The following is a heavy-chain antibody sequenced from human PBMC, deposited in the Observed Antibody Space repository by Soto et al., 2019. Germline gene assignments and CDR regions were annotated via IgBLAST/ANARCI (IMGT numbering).Heavy chain of an antibody. D-gene: IGHD3-16*02. CDR3: AARFTSATPWDN. J-gene: IGHJ4*02. V-gene: IGHV3-7*05. CDR2: SNEDGSQK. CDR1: GFTFSRYW. Sequence: GGSLRLSCTGSGFTFSRYWMNWVRLAPGKGLEWVANSNEDGSQKNFADSVKGRFTISRDNAKNSVYLQMNSLRLDDTAVYYCAARFTSATPWDNWGLGTLVTVSS.